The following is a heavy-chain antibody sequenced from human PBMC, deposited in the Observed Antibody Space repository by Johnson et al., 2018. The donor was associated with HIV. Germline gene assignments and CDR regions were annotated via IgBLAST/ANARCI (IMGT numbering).Heavy chain of an antibody. Sequence: MQLVESGGGLVKPGGSLRLSCVASGFTFSNAWMSWVRQAPGKGLEWVSVIYSGGSTYYADSVKGRFTISRDNSKNTLYLQMNSLRAEDTAVYYCAKDKDAFDIWGQGTMVTVSS. J-gene: IGHJ3*02. V-gene: IGHV3-66*01. CDR2: IYSGGST. CDR1: GFTFSNAW. CDR3: AKDKDAFDI.